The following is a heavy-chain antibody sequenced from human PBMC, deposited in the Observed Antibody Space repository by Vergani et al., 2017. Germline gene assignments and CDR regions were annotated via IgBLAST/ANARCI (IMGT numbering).Heavy chain of an antibody. CDR1: GFTFSSYS. J-gene: IGHJ4*02. CDR2: ISSSSSYI. D-gene: IGHD5-24*01. Sequence: EVQLVESGGGLVKPGGSLRLSCAASGFTFSSYSMYWVRQAPGKGLEWVSSISSSSSYIYYADSVKGRFTISRDNANNSLYLQMNSLRAEDTAVYYCARDKDRLGWLQKPVDYWGQGTLVTVSS. V-gene: IGHV3-21*01. CDR3: ARDKDRLGWLQKPVDY.